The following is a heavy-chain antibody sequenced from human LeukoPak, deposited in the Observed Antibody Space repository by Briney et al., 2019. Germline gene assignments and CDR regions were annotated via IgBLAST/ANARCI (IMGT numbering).Heavy chain of an antibody. V-gene: IGHV4-59*08. CDR3: ARQPSATAAFDI. J-gene: IGHJ3*02. Sequence: SETLSLTCAVSGGSMSSYYWSWIRQPPGKGLEWIAYIYYNGNTNYNPSFKGRVTILADTSNNQFSLKLSSVAAADTAIYYCARQPSATAAFDIWGQGTMVTVSS. CDR2: IYYNGNT. CDR1: GGSMSSYY. D-gene: IGHD5-18*01.